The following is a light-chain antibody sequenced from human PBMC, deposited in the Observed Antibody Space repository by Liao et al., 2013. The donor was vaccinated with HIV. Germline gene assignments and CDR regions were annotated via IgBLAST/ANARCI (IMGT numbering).Light chain of an antibody. V-gene: IGLV3-1*01. CDR1: KLGDKY. Sequence: SYELTQPPSVSVSPGQTASITCSGDKLGDKYACWYQQKPGQSPVLVIYQDSKRPSGIPERFSGSNSGNTATLTISGTQAMDEADYYCQAWAKKAALGSFGTGTKVTVL. CDR3: QAWAKKAALGS. J-gene: IGLJ1*01. CDR2: QDS.